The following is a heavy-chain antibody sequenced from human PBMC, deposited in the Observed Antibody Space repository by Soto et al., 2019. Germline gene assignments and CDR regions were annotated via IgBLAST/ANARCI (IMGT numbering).Heavy chain of an antibody. CDR3: AHREGDDYVWGSYKDAFDV. CDR2: MCGADGE. D-gene: IGHD3-16*01. Sequence: SRRTLVNPTQTLTLTCTFSGFSLSSRGAGVGWIRQPAGKVGEGRARMCGADGERYTPSLKTRLTITKDTSKNRVVLPMTNVDPDDTAAYYCAHREGDDYVWGSYKDAFDVWG. CDR1: GFSLSSRGAG. V-gene: IGHV2-5*02. J-gene: IGHJ3*01.